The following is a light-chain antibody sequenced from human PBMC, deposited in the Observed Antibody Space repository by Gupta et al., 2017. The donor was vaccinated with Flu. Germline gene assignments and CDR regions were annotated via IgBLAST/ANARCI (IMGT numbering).Light chain of an antibody. CDR2: DAS. CDR3: QQSYSTPRT. V-gene: IGKV1-39*01. CDR1: RLGIEY. J-gene: IGKJ1*01. Sequence: GDRVAISCWGGRLGIEYLTWYQQRAGKAPKLLIYDASSLHSGVPSRFSGSGSGADFTLTISSLQPEDFATYYCQQSYSTPRTFGPGTKVEIK.